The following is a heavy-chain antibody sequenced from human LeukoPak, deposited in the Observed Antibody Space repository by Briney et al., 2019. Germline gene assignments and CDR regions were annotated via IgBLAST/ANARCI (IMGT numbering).Heavy chain of an antibody. CDR2: INSDGSST. V-gene: IGHV3-74*01. D-gene: IGHD7-27*01. Sequence: QPGGSLRLSCAASGCTFSSYWMHWVRQAPGKGLVWVSRINSDGSSTSYADSVKGRFSISRDNAKNSLFLHMNNLRPEDTATYYCTNWVVTAGGTRPDFWGRGTLVTVSS. CDR3: TNWVVTAGGTRPDF. J-gene: IGHJ4*02. CDR1: GCTFSSYW.